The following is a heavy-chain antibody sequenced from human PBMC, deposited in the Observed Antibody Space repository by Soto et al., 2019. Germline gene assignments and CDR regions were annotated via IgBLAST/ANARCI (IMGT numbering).Heavy chain of an antibody. D-gene: IGHD3-10*01. CDR3: ARLGGSGGDSIEH. Sequence: QVQLVESGGGVVQPGRSLRLSRAASGFPFSKYGMHWVRQAPGKGLEWVAIIWYDGSKKYYGDSVKGRFTISRDNSKDTLFLQMNSLRADDTAMYYCARLGGSGGDSIEHWGQGTLVTVSS. CDR1: GFPFSKYG. V-gene: IGHV3-33*01. CDR2: IWYDGSKK. J-gene: IGHJ4*02.